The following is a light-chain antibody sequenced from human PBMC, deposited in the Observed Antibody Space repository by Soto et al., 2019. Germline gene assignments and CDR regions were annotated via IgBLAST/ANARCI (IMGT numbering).Light chain of an antibody. V-gene: IGKV1-5*03. CDR1: QTISSW. CDR2: KAS. CDR3: QHYNSYSEA. Sequence: DIQMTQSPSTLSGSVGDRVTITCRASQTISSWLAWYQQKPGKAPKLLIYKASTLKSGVPSRFSGSGSGTEFTLTISSRQPAYFATYYCQHYNSYSEAFGQGTKVEL. J-gene: IGKJ1*01.